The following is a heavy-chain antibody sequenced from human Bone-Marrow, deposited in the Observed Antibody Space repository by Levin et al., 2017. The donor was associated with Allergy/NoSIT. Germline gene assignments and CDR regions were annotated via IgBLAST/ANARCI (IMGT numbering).Heavy chain of an antibody. CDR2: INPNTGET. Sequence: ASVKVSCKASGYIFTGYYMHWVRQAPGQGLEWMGHINPNTGETTYAQRFLGRLTMTRDTSIATTYMDLSSLRSDDTAVYYCARDLGDCSSSYCYGYNWFDPWGQGTLVTVSS. J-gene: IGHJ5*02. D-gene: IGHD2-2*01. V-gene: IGHV1-2*06. CDR3: ARDLGDCSSSYCYGYNWFDP. CDR1: GYIFTGYY.